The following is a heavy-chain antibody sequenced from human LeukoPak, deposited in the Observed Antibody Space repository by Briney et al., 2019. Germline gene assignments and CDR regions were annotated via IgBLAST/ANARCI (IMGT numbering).Heavy chain of an antibody. CDR2: LRYDGSNQ. CDR3: ARDDPHYDILTGYYPIDS. Sequence: GGSLRLSCEASGFTFIRNGMHWVRQAPGKGLEWVAFLRYDGSNQCYADSVQGRFTISRDNSKNTLYLQMYSLRAEDTAVYYCARDDPHYDILTGYYPIDSWGQGTLVTVSS. CDR1: GFTFIRNG. D-gene: IGHD3-9*01. J-gene: IGHJ4*02. V-gene: IGHV3-30*02.